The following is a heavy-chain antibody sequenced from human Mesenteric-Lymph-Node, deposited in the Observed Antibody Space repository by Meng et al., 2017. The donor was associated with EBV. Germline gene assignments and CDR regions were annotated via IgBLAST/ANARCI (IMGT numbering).Heavy chain of an antibody. J-gene: IGHJ4*02. D-gene: IGHD3-22*01. CDR2: ISAYNANT. CDR3: ARVGDYFDSSGWNY. V-gene: IGHV1-18*01. CDR1: GYTFSNYG. Sequence: QVQLVQSGAEVQKPGVSVKVSCKASGYTFSNYGITWVRQAPGQGLEWMGWISAYNANTDYAQSFRGRVTMTKDTSTSTAYLDLRSLRSDDTAVYYCARVGDYFDSSGWNYWGQGTLVTVSS.